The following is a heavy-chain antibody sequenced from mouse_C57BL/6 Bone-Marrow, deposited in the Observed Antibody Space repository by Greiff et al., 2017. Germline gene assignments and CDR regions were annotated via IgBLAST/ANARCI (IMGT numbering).Heavy chain of an antibody. CDR3: APHDYGSSSFAY. Sequence: VQLQQPGAELVKPGASVKLSCKASGYTFTSYWMHWVKQRPGQGLEWIGMIHPNSGSTNYNEKFKSKATLTVDKSSSTAYMQLSSLTSEDSAVYYCAPHDYGSSSFAYWGQGTLVTVSA. D-gene: IGHD1-1*01. CDR2: IHPNSGST. V-gene: IGHV1-64*01. J-gene: IGHJ3*01. CDR1: GYTFTSYW.